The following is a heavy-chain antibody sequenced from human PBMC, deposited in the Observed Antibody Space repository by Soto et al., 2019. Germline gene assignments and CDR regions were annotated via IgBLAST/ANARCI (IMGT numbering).Heavy chain of an antibody. J-gene: IGHJ4*02. CDR2: ISASGGRT. D-gene: IGHD1-1*01. Sequence: GGSLRLSCRASGFTFGNYAMAWVRQAPGKGLEWVSGISASGGRTYYADSAKGRFTISRDNSNNTLYLQMSSLRAEDTAVYYCAKNDDDIYGTLYCFDNWGRGTLVTVSS. CDR3: AKNDDDIYGTLYCFDN. V-gene: IGHV3-23*01. CDR1: GFTFGNYA.